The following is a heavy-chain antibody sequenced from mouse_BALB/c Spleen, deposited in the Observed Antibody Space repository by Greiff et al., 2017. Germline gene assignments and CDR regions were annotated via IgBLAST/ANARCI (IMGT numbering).Heavy chain of an antibody. CDR2: IYPGDGDT. Sequence: VQLQQSGPELVKPGASVKISCKASGYAFSSSWMNWVKQRPGQGLEWIGRIYPGDGDTNYNGKFKGKATLTADKSSSTAYMQLSSLTSVDSAVYFCAREVITTVVEGYFDYWGQGTTLTVSS. J-gene: IGHJ2*01. CDR3: AREVITTVVEGYFDY. D-gene: IGHD1-1*01. V-gene: IGHV1-82*01. CDR1: GYAFSSSW.